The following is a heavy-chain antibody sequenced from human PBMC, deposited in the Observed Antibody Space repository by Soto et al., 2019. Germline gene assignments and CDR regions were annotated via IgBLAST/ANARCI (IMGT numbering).Heavy chain of an antibody. CDR2: IWYDGSNK. Sequence: QVQLVESGGGVVQPGRSLRLSCAASGFTFSSYGMHWVRQAPGKGLEWVAVIWYDGSNKYYADSVKGRFTISRDNSKNTLYLQMNSLRAADTAVYYCARDRGVRGVLNYWGQGTLVTVSS. D-gene: IGHD3-10*01. CDR1: GFTFSSYG. J-gene: IGHJ4*02. CDR3: ARDRGVRGVLNY. V-gene: IGHV3-33*01.